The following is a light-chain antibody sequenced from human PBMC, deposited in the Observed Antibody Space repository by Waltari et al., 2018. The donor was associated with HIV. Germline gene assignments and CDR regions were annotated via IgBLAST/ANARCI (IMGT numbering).Light chain of an antibody. J-gene: IGLJ1*01. Sequence: QSMLTQPPSVSGAPGQRITISRTGSRSNIGAGSDVPWYPQLPGRPHRIVIYANNNRPSGVPDRVSGSKSGTSASLAITGLQAEDEADYYCQSYDSTLSGLYVFGTGTKVTVL. V-gene: IGLV1-40*01. CDR3: QSYDSTLSGLYV. CDR1: RSNIGAGSD. CDR2: ANN.